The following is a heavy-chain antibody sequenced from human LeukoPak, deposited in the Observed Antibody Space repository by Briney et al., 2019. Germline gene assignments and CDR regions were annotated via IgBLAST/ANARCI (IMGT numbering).Heavy chain of an antibody. V-gene: IGHV3-7*01. CDR3: ARGLESAVSFDY. CDR2: IKHDGYEK. J-gene: IGHJ4*02. Sequence: GGSLRLSCAASGFTFRGYWMSWTRQTPEKGLEWVVNIKHDGYEKYYVDSVKGRFTISRDNAKNSLYLQMNSLRADDTAVYYCARGLESAVSFDYWGQGTLATVSS. CDR1: GFTFRGYW.